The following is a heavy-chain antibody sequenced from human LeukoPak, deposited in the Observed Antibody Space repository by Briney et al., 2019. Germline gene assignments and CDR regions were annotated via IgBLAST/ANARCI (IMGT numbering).Heavy chain of an antibody. V-gene: IGHV5-51*01. CDR1: GCGFTTYW. Sequence: GESLKISCKGSGCGFTTYWIGWVRQMPGKGLEWMGIIYPADSDTRYSPSFQGQVTISADKSISTAYLQWSSLKASDTAMYYCARLEGPRTNFDDRGQGTLVTVSS. CDR3: ARLEGPRTNFDD. D-gene: IGHD1/OR15-1a*01. CDR2: IYPADSDT. J-gene: IGHJ4*02.